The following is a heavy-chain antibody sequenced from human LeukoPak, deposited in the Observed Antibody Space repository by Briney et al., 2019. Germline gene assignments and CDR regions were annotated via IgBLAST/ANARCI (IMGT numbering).Heavy chain of an antibody. CDR2: IHYSGST. V-gene: IGHV4-59*01. CDR1: GGSISSYY. D-gene: IGHD3-16*01. Sequence: SETLSLTCTVSGGSISSYYWSWIRQPPGKGLEWMGYIHYSGSTNYNPSLKSRVTISVDMSKNQFSLKLTSVTAADTAVYYCARDFGGAKYYGMDVWGQGTTVTVSS. CDR3: ARDFGGAKYYGMDV. J-gene: IGHJ6*02.